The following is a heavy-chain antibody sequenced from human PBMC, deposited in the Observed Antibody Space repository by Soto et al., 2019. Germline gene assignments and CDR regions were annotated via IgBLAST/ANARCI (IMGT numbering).Heavy chain of an antibody. D-gene: IGHD1-1*01. V-gene: IGHV3-30*18. CDR2: ISYDGSNK. Sequence: QVQLVESGGGVVQPGRSLRLSCAASGFTFSSYGMHWVRQAPGKGLEWVAVISYDGSNKYYADSVKGRFTISRDNSKNKLYLQMNSLRAEDTAVYYCAKDLTGTTMQWGQGTLVTVSS. J-gene: IGHJ4*02. CDR1: GFTFSSYG. CDR3: AKDLTGTTMQ.